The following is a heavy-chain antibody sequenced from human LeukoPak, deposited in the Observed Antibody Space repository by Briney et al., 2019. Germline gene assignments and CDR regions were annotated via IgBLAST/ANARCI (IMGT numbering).Heavy chain of an antibody. CDR3: ATLRGASTAVFDS. Sequence: SETLSLTCTVSGGSINYDYWSWIRQSPGKRLEWIGYIHYSGATNYSPSLNSRVTISVDTSKNQFSLKLSSVTAADTALYYCATLRGASTAVFDSWGQGTLATVSS. J-gene: IGHJ4*02. V-gene: IGHV4-59*08. CDR2: IHYSGAT. D-gene: IGHD2-21*02. CDR1: GGSINYDY.